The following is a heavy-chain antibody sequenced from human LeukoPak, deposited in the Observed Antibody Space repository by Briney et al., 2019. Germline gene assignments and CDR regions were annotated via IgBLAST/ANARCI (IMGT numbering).Heavy chain of an antibody. D-gene: IGHD1-26*01. CDR1: GGSISSSSYY. V-gene: IGHV4-39*07. Sequence: SETLSLTCTVSGGSISSSSYYWGWIRQPPGKGLEWIGSIYYSGSTYYNPSLKSRVTISVDTSKNQFSLKLSSVTAADTAVYYCARDRGGYGTFDYWGQGTLVTVSS. CDR2: IYYSGST. CDR3: ARDRGGYGTFDY. J-gene: IGHJ4*02.